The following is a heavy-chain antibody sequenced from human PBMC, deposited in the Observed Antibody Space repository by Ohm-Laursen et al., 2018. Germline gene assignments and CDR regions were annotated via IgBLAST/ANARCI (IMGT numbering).Heavy chain of an antibody. J-gene: IGHJ6*02. V-gene: IGHV3-30*03. Sequence: SLRLSCSAPGFTFSSYGMHWVRQAPGKGLEWVAVISYDGSNKYYADSVRGRFTISRDNSKNTLYLQMNSLRAEDTAVYRCTRDYYYYGMDVWGQGTTVTVSS. CDR3: TRDYYYYGMDV. CDR1: GFTFSSYG. CDR2: ISYDGSNK.